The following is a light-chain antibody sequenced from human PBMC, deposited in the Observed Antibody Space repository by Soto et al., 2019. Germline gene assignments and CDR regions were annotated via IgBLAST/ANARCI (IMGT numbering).Light chain of an antibody. CDR3: SSYTSSSTFVV. CDR1: SSDVGGYNY. J-gene: IGLJ2*01. CDR2: EVS. Sequence: QSALTQPASVSGSPGQSITISCTGTSSDVGGYNYVSWYQQHPGKAPKLMIYEVSNRPSGVSNRFSGSKSGNTASLTISGLQAEDEAEYYCSSYTSSSTFVVFGGGTSSPS. V-gene: IGLV2-14*01.